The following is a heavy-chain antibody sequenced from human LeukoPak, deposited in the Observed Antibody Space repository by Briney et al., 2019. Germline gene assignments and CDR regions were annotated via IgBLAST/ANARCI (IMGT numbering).Heavy chain of an antibody. CDR1: GFTFSSYE. CDR2: ISSSGSTI. V-gene: IGHV3-48*03. J-gene: IGHJ5*02. CDR3: ARDTNGDGWFDP. Sequence: GGSLRLSCAASGFTFSSYEMNWVRQAPGKGLEWVSYISSSGSTIYYADSVKGRFTISRDNAKNSLYLQMNSLRAEDTSVYYCARDTNGDGWFDPWGQGTLVTVS. D-gene: IGHD4-17*01.